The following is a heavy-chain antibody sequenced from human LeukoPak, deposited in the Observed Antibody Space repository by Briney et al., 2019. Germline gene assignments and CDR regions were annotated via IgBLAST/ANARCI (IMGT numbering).Heavy chain of an antibody. J-gene: IGHJ4*02. CDR3: ALYGNYDFWSGYSFSGY. V-gene: IGHV4-59*08. CDR2: IYYSGST. CDR1: GGSISSYY. D-gene: IGHD3-3*01. Sequence: ASETLSLTCTVSGGSISSYYWSWIRQPPGKGLEWIGYIYYSGSTNYNPSLKSRVTISVDTSKNQFSLKLSSVTAADTAVYYCALYGNYDFWSGYSFSGYWGQGTLVTVSS.